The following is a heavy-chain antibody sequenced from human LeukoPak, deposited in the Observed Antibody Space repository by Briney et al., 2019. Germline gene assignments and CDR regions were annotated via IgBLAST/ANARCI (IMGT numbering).Heavy chain of an antibody. Sequence: SETLSLTCTVSGGSISSSSYYWNWIRQPPGKGLEWIGYISNGGATNTNPSLKSRVTLSVDTSKNELSLKLNSVTAADTAVYYCARRASRENYFDFWGQGTLVTVSS. CDR1: GGSISSSSYY. D-gene: IGHD5-24*01. CDR2: ISNGGAT. V-gene: IGHV4-61*05. J-gene: IGHJ4*02. CDR3: ARRASRENYFDF.